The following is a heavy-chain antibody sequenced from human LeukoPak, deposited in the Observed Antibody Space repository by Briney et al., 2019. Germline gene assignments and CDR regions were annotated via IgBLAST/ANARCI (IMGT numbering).Heavy chain of an antibody. CDR1: GFTFSSYS. J-gene: IGHJ4*02. CDR2: ISSSSSYI. CDR3: ARDGRDYYDSSGYYYYFDY. D-gene: IGHD3-22*01. Sequence: GGSLRLSCAASGFTFSSYSMNWVRQAPGKGLEWVSSISSSSSYIYYADSVKGRFTISRDNAKNSLCLQMNSLRAEDTAVYYCARDGRDYYDSSGYYYYFDYWGQGTLVTVSS. V-gene: IGHV3-21*01.